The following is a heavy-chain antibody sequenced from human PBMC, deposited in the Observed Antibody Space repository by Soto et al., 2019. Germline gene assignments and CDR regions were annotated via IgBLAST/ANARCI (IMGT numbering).Heavy chain of an antibody. CDR1: GGSISSGGYY. V-gene: IGHV4-31*03. J-gene: IGHJ4*02. D-gene: IGHD4-17*01. CDR3: ARKTTVTTRFDY. Sequence: QVQLQESGPGLVKPSQTLSLTCTVSGGSISSGGYYWSWIRQHPGKGLEWIGYIYYSGSTYYNPSLKSRVTISVDTSKNQFSPKLSSVTAADTAVYYCARKTTVTTRFDYWGQGTLVTVSS. CDR2: IYYSGST.